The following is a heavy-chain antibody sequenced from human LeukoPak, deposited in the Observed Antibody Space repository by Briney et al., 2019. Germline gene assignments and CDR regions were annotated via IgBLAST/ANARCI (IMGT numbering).Heavy chain of an antibody. V-gene: IGHV3-33*01. CDR2: IWYDGSNK. CDR3: ARDRSVSYFDY. J-gene: IGHJ4*02. Sequence: GGSLRLSCAASGFTFRNFGMHWVRQAPGKGLEWVAFIWYDGSNKYYADSVKGRFTISRDSSKNTLFLQMNSLRAEDTALYYCARDRSVSYFDYWGRGTLVTVSS. D-gene: IGHD2-8*01. CDR1: GFTFRNFG.